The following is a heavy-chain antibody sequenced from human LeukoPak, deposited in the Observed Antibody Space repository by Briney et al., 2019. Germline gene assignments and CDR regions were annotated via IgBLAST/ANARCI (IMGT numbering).Heavy chain of an antibody. CDR3: ARDNAYYGSGRNNWFDP. V-gene: IGHV4-38-2*02. J-gene: IGHJ5*02. Sequence: ASETLSLTCTVSGYSISSGYYWGWIRQPPGQGLEWIGSIYHSGSTYYNPSLKSRVTISVDTSKNQFSLKLSSVTAADTAVYYCARDNAYYGSGRNNWFDPWGQGTLVTVSS. CDR2: IYHSGST. D-gene: IGHD3-10*01. CDR1: GYSISSGYY.